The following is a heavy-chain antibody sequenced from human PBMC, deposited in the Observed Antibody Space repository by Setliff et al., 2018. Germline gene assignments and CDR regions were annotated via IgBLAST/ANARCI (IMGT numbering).Heavy chain of an antibody. CDR1: GGSFSTYY. Sequence: PETLSLTCAVYGGSFSTYYRIWIRQPPGKGLEWIGEINHSGSTNYNPSLKSRVTISVDTSKNQFSLKLSSVTAADTALYYCTVYNTGSSKDHYWGQGTPVTVSS. CDR2: INHSGST. V-gene: IGHV4-34*01. D-gene: IGHD2-8*02. CDR3: TVYNTGSSKDHY. J-gene: IGHJ4*02.